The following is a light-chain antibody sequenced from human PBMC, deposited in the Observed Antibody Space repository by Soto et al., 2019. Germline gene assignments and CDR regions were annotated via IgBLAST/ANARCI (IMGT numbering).Light chain of an antibody. V-gene: IGKV1-5*01. CDR3: QHYNSYWGT. J-gene: IGKJ1*01. Sequence: DNQMTQSPSTVSASVGDRVTITCRASQSISSWLAWYQQKPGKAPKLLIYDASSLESGVPSRFSGSGSGTEFTLTISSLQPDDFATYYCQHYNSYWGTFGQGTKVEIK. CDR2: DAS. CDR1: QSISSW.